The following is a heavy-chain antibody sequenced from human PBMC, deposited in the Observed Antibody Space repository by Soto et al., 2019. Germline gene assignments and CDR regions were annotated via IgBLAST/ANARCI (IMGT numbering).Heavy chain of an antibody. CDR1: GGSISSGDYY. CDR2: IYYSGST. Sequence: PSETLALICTVSGGSISSGDYYWSWIRQPPGKGLEWIGYIYYSGSTYYNPSLKSRVTISVDTSKNQFSLKLSSVTAADTAVYYCARDQFKQSIVPWFDPWGHGPPFPVS. CDR3: ARDQFKQSIVPWFDP. V-gene: IGHV4-30-4*01. D-gene: IGHD6-6*01. J-gene: IGHJ5*02.